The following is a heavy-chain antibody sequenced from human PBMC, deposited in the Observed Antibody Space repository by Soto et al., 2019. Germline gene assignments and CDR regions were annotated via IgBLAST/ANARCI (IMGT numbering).Heavy chain of an antibody. CDR3: AKNRYGGYELDY. CDR1: GFTFSSYA. Sequence: TLRLSCAASGFTFSSYAMSWVRQAPGKGLEWVSAISGSGGSTYYADSVKGRFTISRDNSKNTLHLQMNSVRAEDTAVYYCAKNRYGGYELDYWGQGTLVTVSS. CDR2: ISGSGGST. D-gene: IGHD5-12*01. J-gene: IGHJ4*02. V-gene: IGHV3-23*01.